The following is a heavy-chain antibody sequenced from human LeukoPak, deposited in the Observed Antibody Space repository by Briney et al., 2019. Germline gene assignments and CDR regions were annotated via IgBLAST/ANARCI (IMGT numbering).Heavy chain of an antibody. Sequence: PSETLSLTCTVSGGSISSGSYYCGWIRQPPGKGLGWIGSIYYSGSTYYNPSLKSRVTISVDTSKNQFSLKLSSVTAADTAVYYCARDGSGWSSSFDYWGQGTLVTVSS. D-gene: IGHD6-19*01. CDR1: GGSISSGSYY. V-gene: IGHV4-39*07. CDR3: ARDGSGWSSSFDY. J-gene: IGHJ4*02. CDR2: IYYSGST.